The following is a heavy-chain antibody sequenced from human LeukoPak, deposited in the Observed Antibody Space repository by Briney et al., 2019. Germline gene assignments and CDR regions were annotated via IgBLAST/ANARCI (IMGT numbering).Heavy chain of an antibody. D-gene: IGHD2-2*01. CDR2: IIPIFGTA. J-gene: IGHJ4*02. CDR1: GGTFGSYA. V-gene: IGHV1-69*06. CDR3: ARDRYCSSTSCYFRWDLGRGGYFDY. Sequence: SVKVSCKASGGTFGSYAISWVRQAPGQGLEWMGGIIPIFGTANYAQKFQGRVTITADKSTSTAYMELSSLRSEDTAVYYCARDRYCSSTSCYFRWDLGRGGYFDYWGQGTLVTVSS.